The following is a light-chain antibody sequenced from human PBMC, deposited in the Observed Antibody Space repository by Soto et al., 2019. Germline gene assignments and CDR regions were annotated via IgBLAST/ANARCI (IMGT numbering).Light chain of an antibody. CDR1: QSVSSY. CDR3: QQRSNWLIT. V-gene: IGKV3-11*01. CDR2: DAS. J-gene: IGKJ5*01. Sequence: IVLTQSPATVSLSPGERATLCCRASQSVSSYLAWYQQKPGQAPRLLIYDASNRATGIPARFSGSGSGTDFTLTISSLEPEDFAVYYCQQRSNWLITFGQGTRLEIK.